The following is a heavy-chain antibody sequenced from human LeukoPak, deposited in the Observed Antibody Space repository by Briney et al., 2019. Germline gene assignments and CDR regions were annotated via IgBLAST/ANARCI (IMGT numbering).Heavy chain of an antibody. CDR1: GGTFSSYA. Sequence: SVKVSCKASGGTFSSYAISWVRQAPGQGLEWMGGIIPIFGTANYAQKFQGRVTITADESTSTAYMELSSPRSEDTAVYYCASGNSDYDFWSGYYREAFDIWGQGTMVTVSS. J-gene: IGHJ3*02. CDR2: IIPIFGTA. D-gene: IGHD3-3*01. V-gene: IGHV1-69*13. CDR3: ASGNSDYDFWSGYYREAFDI.